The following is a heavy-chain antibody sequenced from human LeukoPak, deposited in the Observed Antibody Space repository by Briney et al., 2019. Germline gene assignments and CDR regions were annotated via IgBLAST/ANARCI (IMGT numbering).Heavy chain of an antibody. D-gene: IGHD6-19*01. CDR1: GFTFSTYA. CDR2: ISGSGGNT. J-gene: IGHJ4*02. Sequence: PGGSLRLSCAASGFTFSTYAMSWVRQAPGKGLEWVSSISGSGGNTYYADSVKGRFTISRDNSKNTMYLQMSSLRAEDTAVYYCASSGVSVYYFDYWGQGTLVTVSS. V-gene: IGHV3-23*01. CDR3: ASSGVSVYYFDY.